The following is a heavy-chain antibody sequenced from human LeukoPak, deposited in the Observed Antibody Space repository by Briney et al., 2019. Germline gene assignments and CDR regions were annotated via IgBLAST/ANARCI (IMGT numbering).Heavy chain of an antibody. CDR3: ARYRTYYYFDY. CDR1: GSTFSDYW. J-gene: IGHJ4*02. Sequence: GGSLRLSCAASGSTFSDYWMTWVRQAPGKGLEWVATIKKDGSEKYYVDSVKGRFTISRDNAKNSLYLQMNSLRAEDTAVYYCARYRTYYYFDYWGQGTLVTVSS. D-gene: IGHD1-14*01. V-gene: IGHV3-7*01. CDR2: IKKDGSEK.